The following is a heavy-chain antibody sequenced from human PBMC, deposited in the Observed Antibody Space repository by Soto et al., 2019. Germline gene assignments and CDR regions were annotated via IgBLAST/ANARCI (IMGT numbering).Heavy chain of an antibody. CDR2: ISYDGSNK. Sequence: QVQLVESGGGVVQPGRSLRLSCAASGFTFSSYAMHWVRQAPGKGLEWVAVISYDGSNKYYADSVKGRFTISRDNSKNTLYLQMNSLRAEDTAVYYCARVRSIAVAGPFLYWGQGTLVTVSS. V-gene: IGHV3-30-3*01. CDR1: GFTFSSYA. CDR3: ARVRSIAVAGPFLY. J-gene: IGHJ4*02. D-gene: IGHD6-19*01.